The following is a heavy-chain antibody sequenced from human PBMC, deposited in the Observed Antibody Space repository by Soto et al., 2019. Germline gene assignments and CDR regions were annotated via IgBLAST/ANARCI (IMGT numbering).Heavy chain of an antibody. CDR2: IGGYKGNT. CDR3: APHTLERRANWFDP. CDR1: GYTFTNYG. J-gene: IGHJ5*02. V-gene: IGHV1-18*01. D-gene: IGHD1-1*01. Sequence: ASVKVSCKASGYTFTNYGVSWVRQAPGQGLEWMGWIGGYKGNTNYAQKLQGRVTLTTDTSTSTAYMELRSLRSDDTAVYYCAPHTLERRANWFDPWGQGTLVTVSS.